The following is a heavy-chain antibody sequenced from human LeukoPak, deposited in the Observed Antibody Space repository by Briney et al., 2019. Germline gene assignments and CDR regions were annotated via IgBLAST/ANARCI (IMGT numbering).Heavy chain of an antibody. J-gene: IGHJ4*02. CDR2: ISGSGGST. Sequence: PGGSLRLSCTASGFTFPSYAMSWVRQAPGKGLEWVSAISGSGGSTYYADSVKGRFFISRDNSKNTLYLQMNSLRAEDTAVYYCARHKAVTGEYYFGYWGQGTLVTVSS. CDR1: GFTFPSYA. D-gene: IGHD6-19*01. CDR3: ARHKAVTGEYYFGY. V-gene: IGHV3-23*01.